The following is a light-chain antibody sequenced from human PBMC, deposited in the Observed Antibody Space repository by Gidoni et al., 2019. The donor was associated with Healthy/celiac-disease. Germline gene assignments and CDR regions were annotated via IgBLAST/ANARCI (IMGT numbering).Light chain of an antibody. CDR1: ALPKQY. CDR2: KDS. Sequence: SSELTPPPSVSVSPGQTARITCSGDALPKQYAYWYQQKPGQAPVLVIYKDSERPSGIPERFSGSSSGTTGTLTISGVQEEDEADYYCQSADSSGTYVFGTGTKVTVL. J-gene: IGLJ1*01. CDR3: QSADSSGTYV. V-gene: IGLV3-25*03.